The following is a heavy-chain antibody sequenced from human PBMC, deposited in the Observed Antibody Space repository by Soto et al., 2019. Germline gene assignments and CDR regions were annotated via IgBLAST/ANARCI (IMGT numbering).Heavy chain of an antibody. CDR1: GYTFTSYY. D-gene: IGHD5-12*01. J-gene: IGHJ3*02. CDR2: INPSGGST. CDR3: ARGVDIVATILPHAFDI. Sequence: ASVKVSCKASGYTFTSYYMHWVRQAPGQGLEWMGIINPSGGSTSYAQKFQGRVTMTRDTSTSTVYMELSSLRSEDTAVYYCARGVDIVATILPHAFDIWGQGTMVTVS. V-gene: IGHV1-46*03.